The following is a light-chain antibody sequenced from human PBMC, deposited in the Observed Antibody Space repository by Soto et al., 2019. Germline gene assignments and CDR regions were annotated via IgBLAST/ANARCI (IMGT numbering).Light chain of an antibody. J-gene: IGLJ1*01. V-gene: IGLV2-14*01. Sequence: QSALTQPASVSGSPGQSITISCTGTSSDVGAYNFVSWHQQHPGKAPKLMIYEVSNRPSGVSTRFSGSKSGNTASLTISGLQAEDEADYYCTSYTGSTTLVFGTGTKVTVL. CDR2: EVS. CDR1: SSDVGAYNF. CDR3: TSYTGSTTLV.